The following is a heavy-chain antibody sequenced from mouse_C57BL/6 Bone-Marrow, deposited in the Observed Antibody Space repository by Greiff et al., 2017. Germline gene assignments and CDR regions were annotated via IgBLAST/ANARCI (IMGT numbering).Heavy chain of an antibody. CDR1: GFTFSSYG. CDR3: ARHGYFDV. V-gene: IGHV5-6*01. J-gene: IGHJ1*03. CDR2: ISSGGSYT. Sequence: VQLKESGGDLVKPGGSLKLSCAASGFTFSSYGMSWVRQTPDKRLEWVANISSGGSYTYYPDSVKGRFTISRDNAKNTLYLQMSSLKSEDTAMYYCARHGYFDVWGTGTTVTVSS.